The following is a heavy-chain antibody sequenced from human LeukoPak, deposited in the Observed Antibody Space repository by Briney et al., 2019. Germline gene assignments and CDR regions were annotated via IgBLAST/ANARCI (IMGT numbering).Heavy chain of an antibody. J-gene: IGHJ4*02. CDR1: GGSFSGYY. D-gene: IGHD2-15*01. CDR3: ARHCSGGSCYADY. CDR2: INHSGST. V-gene: IGHV4-34*01. Sequence: PSETLSLTCAVYGGSFSGYYWSWIRQPPGKGLEWIGEINHSGSTNYNPSLKSRVTISVATSKNQFSLKLSSVTAADTAVYYCARHCSGGSCYADYWGQGTLVTVSS.